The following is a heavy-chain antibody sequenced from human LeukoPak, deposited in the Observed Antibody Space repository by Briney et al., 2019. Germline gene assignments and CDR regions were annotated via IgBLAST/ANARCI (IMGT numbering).Heavy chain of an antibody. Sequence: GGSLRLSCAASGFSLSTYWMHWVRHVPGKGLVWVSRINRDGSIRNYADSVKGRFTISRDNAKNTVYLQINSLRVEDTSVYYCARDQVLWWKPVGDFDLWGRGTLVTVSS. V-gene: IGHV3-74*01. CDR3: ARDQVLWWKPVGDFDL. J-gene: IGHJ2*01. CDR1: GFSLSTYW. D-gene: IGHD2-21*01. CDR2: INRDGSIR.